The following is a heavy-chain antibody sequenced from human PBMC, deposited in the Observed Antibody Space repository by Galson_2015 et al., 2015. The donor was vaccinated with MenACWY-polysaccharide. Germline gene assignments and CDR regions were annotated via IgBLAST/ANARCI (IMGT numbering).Heavy chain of an antibody. J-gene: IGHJ4*02. CDR3: ARQGGSGRSHDY. D-gene: IGHD5-12*01. CDR2: IYYGGST. CDR1: GGSISSSSYY. Sequence: TLSLTCTVSGGSISSSSYYWGWIRQPPGKGLEWIGTIYYGGSTYYNPSLKSRVTITVDTSKNQFSLKLTSVTAADTAVYYCARQGGSGRSHDYWGQGTLVTVSS. V-gene: IGHV4-39*01.